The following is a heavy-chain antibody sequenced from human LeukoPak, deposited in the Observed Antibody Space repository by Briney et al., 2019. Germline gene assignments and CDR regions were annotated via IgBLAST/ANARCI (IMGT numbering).Heavy chain of an antibody. CDR2: SGNKADRYTT. CDR3: SRGYSGASVYAFDI. V-gene: IGHV3-72*01. Sequence: GGSLRLSCEASGFTFSAYAMTWVRQAPGKGLEWVGRSGNKADRYTTEYAASVTGRFTISRDDSKNSLYLQMNSLKTEDTAVYHCSRGYSGASVYAFDIWGQGTMVTVSS. D-gene: IGHD1-26*01. CDR1: GFTFSAYA. J-gene: IGHJ3*02.